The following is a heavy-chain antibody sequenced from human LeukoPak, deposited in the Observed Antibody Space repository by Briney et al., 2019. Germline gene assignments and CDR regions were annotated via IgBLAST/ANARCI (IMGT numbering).Heavy chain of an antibody. CDR3: LTYYSGSSAPKRNY. Sequence: SETLSLTCAVYGEPFSDYFGSWIRQPRGKGREWIGEISESGSTTYNPSLRSRVTISGDTSKKQFSLKLSSVAAPDTAVYSCLTYYSGSSAPKRNYWGQGILLTVSS. D-gene: IGHD3-22*01. CDR2: ISESGST. J-gene: IGHJ4*02. CDR1: GEPFSDYF. V-gene: IGHV4-34*01.